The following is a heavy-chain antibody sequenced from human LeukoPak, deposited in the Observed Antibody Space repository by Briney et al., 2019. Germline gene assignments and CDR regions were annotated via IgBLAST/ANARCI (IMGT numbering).Heavy chain of an antibody. D-gene: IGHD1-26*01. Sequence: SVKVSCKASGGTFSSCAISWVRQAPGQGLEWMGRIIPILGIANYAQKFQGRVTITADKSTSTAYMELSSLRSEDTAVYYCARGNLGSLGFDYWGQGTLVTVSS. CDR1: GGTFSSCA. CDR3: ARGNLGSLGFDY. CDR2: IIPILGIA. J-gene: IGHJ4*02. V-gene: IGHV1-69*04.